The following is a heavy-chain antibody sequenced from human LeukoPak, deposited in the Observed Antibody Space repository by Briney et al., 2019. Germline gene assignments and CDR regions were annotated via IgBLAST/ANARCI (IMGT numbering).Heavy chain of an antibody. CDR1: GFTFSSYS. CDR3: ARAPRSSWYYFDY. Sequence: GGSLRLSCAASGFTFSSYSMNWVRQAPGKGLEWVSSISSSSGYIYYADSVKGRFTISRDNAKNSLYLQMNSLRAEDTAVYYCARAPRSSWYYFDYWGQGTLVTVSS. V-gene: IGHV3-21*01. J-gene: IGHJ4*02. CDR2: ISSSSGYI. D-gene: IGHD6-19*01.